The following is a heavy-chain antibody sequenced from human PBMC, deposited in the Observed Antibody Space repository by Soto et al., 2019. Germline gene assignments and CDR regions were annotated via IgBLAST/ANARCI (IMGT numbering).Heavy chain of an antibody. V-gene: IGHV3-30*18. CDR3: AKDQLLWFGEFHPIDAFDI. D-gene: IGHD3-10*01. Sequence: PGGSLRLSCAASGFTFSSYGMHWVRQAPGKGLEWVAVISYDGSNKYYADSVKGRFTISRDNSKNTLYLQMNSLRAEDTAVYYCAKDQLLWFGEFHPIDAFDIWGQGTMVTVSS. CDR2: ISYDGSNK. J-gene: IGHJ3*02. CDR1: GFTFSSYG.